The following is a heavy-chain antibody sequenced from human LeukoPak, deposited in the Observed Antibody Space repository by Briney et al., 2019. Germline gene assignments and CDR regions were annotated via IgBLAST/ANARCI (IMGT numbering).Heavy chain of an antibody. V-gene: IGHV1-2*04. D-gene: IGHD3-9*01. CDR1: GYTFTGNY. J-gene: IGHJ6*02. CDR3: ASEYYDILTGYSRGMDV. Sequence: ASVKVSCKASGYTFTGNYIRWVRQAPGQGLEWMGWINLNSGGTNYEQKFQGWVTMTRDTSISTLYMELSRLRSDDTAVYYCASEYYDILTGYSRGMDVWGQGTTVTVSS. CDR2: INLNSGGT.